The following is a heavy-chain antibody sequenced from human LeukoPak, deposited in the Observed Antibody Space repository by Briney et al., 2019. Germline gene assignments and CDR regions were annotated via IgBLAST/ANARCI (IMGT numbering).Heavy chain of an antibody. CDR3: ARRAAAGNTTIDY. D-gene: IGHD6-13*01. J-gene: IGHJ4*02. CDR2: INHSGST. CDR1: GGSFSGYY. Sequence: SETLSLTCAVYGGSFSGYYWSWIRQPPGKGLEWIGEINHSGSTNYNPSLKSRVTISVDTSKNQFSLKLSSVTAADTAVYYCARRAAAGNTTIDYWGQGTLVTV. V-gene: IGHV4-34*01.